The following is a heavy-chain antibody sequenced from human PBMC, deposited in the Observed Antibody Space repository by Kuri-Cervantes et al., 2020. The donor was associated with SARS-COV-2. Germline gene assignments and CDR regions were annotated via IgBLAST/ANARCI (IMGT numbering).Heavy chain of an antibody. J-gene: IGHJ6*03. CDR3: ANIVVVPNARGNYYYYMDV. V-gene: IGHV1-2*02. D-gene: IGHD2-2*01. CDR1: GYTFTGYY. Sequence: ASVKVSCKASGYTFTGYYMHWVRQAPGQGLEWMGWINPNSGGTNYAQEFQGRVTMTRDTSISTAYMELSRLRSDDTAVYYCANIVVVPNARGNYYYYMDVWGKGTTVTVSS. CDR2: INPNSGGT.